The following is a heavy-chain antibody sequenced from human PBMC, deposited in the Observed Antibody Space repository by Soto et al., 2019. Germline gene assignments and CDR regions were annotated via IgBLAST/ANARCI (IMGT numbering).Heavy chain of an antibody. J-gene: IGHJ5*02. V-gene: IGHV3-33*01. Sequence: VAVIWYDGSNKYYADSVKGRFTISRDNSKNTLYLQMNSLRAEDTAVYYCARGGSSSWYWFDPWGQGTLVTVSS. D-gene: IGHD6-13*01. CDR2: IWYDGSNK. CDR3: ARGGSSSWYWFDP.